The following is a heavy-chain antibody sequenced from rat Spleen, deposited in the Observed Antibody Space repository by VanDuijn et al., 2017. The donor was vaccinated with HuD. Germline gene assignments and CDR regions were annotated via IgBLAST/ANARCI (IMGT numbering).Heavy chain of an antibody. D-gene: IGHD1-1*01. CDR2: ISTTGTNT. CDR3: TRLYYSNWFAY. Sequence: EVLLVESGGGLVQPGRSLKLSCAASGFSFSNHYMAWVRQTPKKGLEWVATISTTGTNTFYPDSVKGRITISRDNAKSTLYLQMDSLRSEDTATYYCTRLYYSNWFAYWGQGTLVTVSS. V-gene: IGHV5-25*01. CDR1: GFSFSNHY. J-gene: IGHJ3*01.